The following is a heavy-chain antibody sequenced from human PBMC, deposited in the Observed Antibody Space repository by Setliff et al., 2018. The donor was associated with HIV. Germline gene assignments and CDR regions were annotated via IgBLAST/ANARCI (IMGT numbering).Heavy chain of an antibody. CDR3: VRGAPRPAYYYYYYMDV. D-gene: IGHD6-6*01. V-gene: IGHV4-39*01. CDR2: MHYRGTT. J-gene: IGHJ6*03. Sequence: LSLTCNVSGDSISGNSFFWGWIRQPPGKGLEWIGSMHYRGTTSYNPSLKSRVTIFVDTSKNQFSLKLSSVTATDTAVYYCVRGAPRPAYYYYYYMDVWGKGTTVTVSS. CDR1: GDSISGNSFF.